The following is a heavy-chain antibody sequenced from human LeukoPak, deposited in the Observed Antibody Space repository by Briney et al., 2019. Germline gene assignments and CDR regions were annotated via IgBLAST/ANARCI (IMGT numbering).Heavy chain of an antibody. J-gene: IGHJ4*02. CDR3: ARGPAGTVLFDY. Sequence: GGSLRLSCAASGFTFSSYGMHWVRQAPGKGLEWVAVIWYDGSNKYYADSVKGRFTISRDNSKNTLYLQMNSLRAEDTAVYYCARGPAGTVLFDYWGQGTLVTVSS. D-gene: IGHD6-13*01. CDR2: IWYDGSNK. CDR1: GFTFSSYG. V-gene: IGHV3-33*01.